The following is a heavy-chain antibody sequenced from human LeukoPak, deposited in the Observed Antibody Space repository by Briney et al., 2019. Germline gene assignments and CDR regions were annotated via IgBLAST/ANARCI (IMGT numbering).Heavy chain of an antibody. CDR1: GYMFTSYG. V-gene: IGHV1-18*04. J-gene: IGHJ4*02. CDR3: ARDGPDYGDYVNFDY. D-gene: IGHD4-17*01. CDR2: ISDYNGKT. Sequence: ASVKVSCKASGYMFTSYGISWVRQAPGQGLEWMGWISDYNGKTNYAQKLQGRVTMTTDTSTSTAYKELRSLRSDDTAVYYCARDGPDYGDYVNFDYWGQGTLVTVSS.